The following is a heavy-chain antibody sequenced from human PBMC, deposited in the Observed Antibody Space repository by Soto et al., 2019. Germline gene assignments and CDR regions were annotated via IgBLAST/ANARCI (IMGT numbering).Heavy chain of an antibody. D-gene: IGHD5-12*01. J-gene: IGHJ4*02. CDR1: GYTFTDYW. CDR3: ARRSDRGYGSGPDY. V-gene: IGHV5-51*03. Sequence: EVQLVQSGAEVKKPGESLKISCKGSGYTFTDYWIGWVRQMPGKGLEWIGIIYPGDSDVRYSPSFQGLVTISADKSISTAYLRWTSLKTSDSAMFYCARRSDRGYGSGPDYWGRGTLVTVSS. CDR2: IYPGDSDV.